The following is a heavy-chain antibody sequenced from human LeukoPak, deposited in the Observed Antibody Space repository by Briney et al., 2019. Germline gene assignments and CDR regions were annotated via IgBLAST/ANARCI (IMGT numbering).Heavy chain of an antibody. Sequence: ASVKVSCKASGYTFTGYYMHWVRQAPGQGLEWMGRINPNSGGTTYAQKFQGRVTMTRDMSISTAYMELSRLRSDDTAVYYCARGSTYYDILTGYQERAYFDYWGQGTLVTVSS. CDR2: INPNSGGT. V-gene: IGHV1-2*06. J-gene: IGHJ4*02. D-gene: IGHD3-9*01. CDR1: GYTFTGYY. CDR3: ARGSTYYDILTGYQERAYFDY.